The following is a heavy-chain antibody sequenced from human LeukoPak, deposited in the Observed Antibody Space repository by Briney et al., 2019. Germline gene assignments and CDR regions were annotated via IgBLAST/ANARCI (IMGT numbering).Heavy chain of an antibody. V-gene: IGHV4-31*03. CDR2: IYYSGST. J-gene: IGHJ4*02. CDR3: ARSDGYDFWSGYSLLRFDY. CDR1: GGSISSGGYY. D-gene: IGHD3-3*01. Sequence: SETLSLTCTVSGGSISSGGYYWSWIRQHPGKGLEWIGYIYYSGSTYYNPSLKSRVTISVDTSKNQFSLKLSSVTAADTAVYYCARSDGYDFWSGYSLLRFDYWGQGTLVTVSS.